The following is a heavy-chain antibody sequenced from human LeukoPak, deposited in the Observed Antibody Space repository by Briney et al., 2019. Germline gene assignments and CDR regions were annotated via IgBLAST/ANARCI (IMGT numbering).Heavy chain of an antibody. Sequence: SETLSLTCTVSGGSISSGDYYWSWIRQPPGKGLEWIGYIYYRGSTYYNPSLKSRVTISVDTSKNQFSLKLSSVTAADTAVYYCASSPYDPLGHDAFDIWGQGTMVTVSS. CDR2: IYYRGST. CDR3: ASSPYDPLGHDAFDI. V-gene: IGHV4-30-4*01. D-gene: IGHD2-8*01. CDR1: GGSISSGDYY. J-gene: IGHJ3*02.